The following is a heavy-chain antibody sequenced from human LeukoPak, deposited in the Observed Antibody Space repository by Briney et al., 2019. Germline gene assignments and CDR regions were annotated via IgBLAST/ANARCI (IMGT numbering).Heavy chain of an antibody. J-gene: IGHJ4*02. D-gene: IGHD6-25*01. V-gene: IGHV4-61*02. CDR3: ARLRLEPPYYFDY. CDR2: ICTSGST. Sequence: PSETLSLTCTVSGGSISSGSYYWSWIRQPAGKGLEWIGRICTSGSTNYNPSLKSRVTISVDTSKNQFSLKLSSVTAADTAVYYCARLRLEPPYYFDYWGQGTLVTVSS. CDR1: GGSISSGSYY.